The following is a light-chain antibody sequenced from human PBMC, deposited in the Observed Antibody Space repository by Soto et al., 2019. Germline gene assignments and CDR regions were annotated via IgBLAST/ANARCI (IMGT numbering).Light chain of an antibody. Sequence: QSVLTQPPSASGSPGQSVTISCTGTSTDHYGSNYVSWYQQHPGKVPKLIIYEVTQRPSGVPDRFSGSKSRNTASLTVSGLQAEDEADYYCSSYAGRNLLLFGAGTKLTVL. CDR1: STDHYGSNY. J-gene: IGLJ1*01. V-gene: IGLV2-8*01. CDR2: EVT. CDR3: SSYAGRNLLL.